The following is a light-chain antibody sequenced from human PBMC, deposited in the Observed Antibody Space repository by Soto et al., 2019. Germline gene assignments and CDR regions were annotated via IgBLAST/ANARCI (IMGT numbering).Light chain of an antibody. CDR3: QQYGSASPTT. Sequence: EIVLTQSPGTLSLSPGEGATLSCRASQSISSNYLAWYQQRPGQAPRLLSYGASSRATGIPDRFSGGGSGTDFTLTISRLEPEDFAVYYCQQYGSASPTTFCQGTLLEIE. J-gene: IGKJ5*01. CDR2: GAS. CDR1: QSISSNY. V-gene: IGKV3-20*01.